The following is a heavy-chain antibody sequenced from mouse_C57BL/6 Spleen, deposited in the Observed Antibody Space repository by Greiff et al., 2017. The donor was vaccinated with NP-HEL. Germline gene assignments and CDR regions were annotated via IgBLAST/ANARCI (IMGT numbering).Heavy chain of an antibody. CDR3: TSYYYGSRTVPFAY. CDR2: ISSGGDYI. V-gene: IGHV5-9-1*02. CDR1: GFTFSSYA. J-gene: IGHJ3*01. Sequence: DVQLVESGEGLVKPGGSLKLSCAASGFTFSSYAMSWVRQTPEKRLEWVAYISSGGDYIYYADTVKGRFTISRDNARNTLYLQMSSLKSEDTAMYYCTSYYYGSRTVPFAYWGQGTLVTVSA. D-gene: IGHD1-1*01.